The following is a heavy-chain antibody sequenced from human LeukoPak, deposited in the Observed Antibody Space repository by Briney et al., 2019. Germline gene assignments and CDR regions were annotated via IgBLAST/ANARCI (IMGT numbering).Heavy chain of an antibody. Sequence: GGSLRLSCAASGFTFSSYWMSWVRQAPGKGLEWVSVIYSGGSTYYADSVKGRFTISRDNSKNTLYLQMNSLRAEDTAVYYCARNGYSSSWYRNWGQGTLVTVSS. CDR3: ARNGYSSSWYRN. CDR1: GFTFSSYW. V-gene: IGHV3-53*01. D-gene: IGHD6-13*01. J-gene: IGHJ4*02. CDR2: IYSGGST.